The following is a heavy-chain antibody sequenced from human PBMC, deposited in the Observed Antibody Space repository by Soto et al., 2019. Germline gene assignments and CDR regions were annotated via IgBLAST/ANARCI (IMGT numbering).Heavy chain of an antibody. J-gene: IGHJ6*02. CDR3: ARVSTRILEWSPYYYYGMDV. CDR1: GYTFTGYY. V-gene: IGHV1-2*04. Sequence: VASVKVSCKASGYTFTGYYMHWVRQAPGQGLEWMGWINPNSGGTNYAQKFQGWVTMTRDTSISTAYMELSRLRSDDTAVYYCARVSTRILEWSPYYYYGMDVWGQGTTVTVSS. CDR2: INPNSGGT. D-gene: IGHD3-3*01.